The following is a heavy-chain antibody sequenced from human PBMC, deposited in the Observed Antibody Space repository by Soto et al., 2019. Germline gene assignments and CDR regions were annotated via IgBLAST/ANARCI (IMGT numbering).Heavy chain of an antibody. CDR3: ARGKGTHRY. CDR1: GVSLTSYY. J-gene: IGHJ4*02. V-gene: IGHV4-59*01. Sequence: SETLSLTCSVSGVSLTSYYWSWIRQTPGKTLEWIGCIFYNGTTNYNPSLKSRVTISLDMSKNQFSLKLKSVSAEDTALYYCARGKGTHRYWGPGTLDTSPQ. CDR2: IFYNGTT. D-gene: IGHD3-10*01.